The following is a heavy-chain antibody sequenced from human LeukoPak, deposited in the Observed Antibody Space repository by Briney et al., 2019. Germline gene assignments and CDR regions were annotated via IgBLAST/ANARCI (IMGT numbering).Heavy chain of an antibody. J-gene: IGHJ4*02. CDR2: ISAYNGNT. CDR1: GYTFTSYG. CDR3: ARDLPLPYYYDSSGYSY. D-gene: IGHD3-22*01. V-gene: IGHV1-18*01. Sequence: ASVKVSCKASGYTFTSYGISWVRQAPGQGLEWMGWISAYNGNTNYAQKLQGRVTMTTDTSTSTAYMELRSLRSDDTAVYYCARDLPLPYYYDSSGYSYWGQGTLVTVSS.